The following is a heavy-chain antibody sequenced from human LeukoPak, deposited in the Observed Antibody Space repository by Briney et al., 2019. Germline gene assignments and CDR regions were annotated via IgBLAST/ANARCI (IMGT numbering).Heavy chain of an antibody. V-gene: IGHV4-59*01. Sequence: SETLFLTCTVSGGSISSYYWSWIRQPPGKGLEWIGYIYYSGSTNYNPSLKSRVTISVDTSKNQFSLKLSSVTAADTAVYYCARDKTLYYYDSTGVWYFDLWGRGTLVTVSS. CDR1: GGSISSYY. D-gene: IGHD3-22*01. CDR3: ARDKTLYYYDSTGVWYFDL. CDR2: IYYSGST. J-gene: IGHJ2*01.